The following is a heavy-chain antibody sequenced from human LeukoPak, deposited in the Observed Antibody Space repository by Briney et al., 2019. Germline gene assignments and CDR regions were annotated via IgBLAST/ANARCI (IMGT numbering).Heavy chain of an antibody. V-gene: IGHV3-53*01. CDR2: IYSGGST. CDR1: GFTVSSNY. CDR3: AKAPVTTCRGAFCYPFDY. D-gene: IGHD2-15*01. Sequence: GGSLRLSCAASGFTVSSNYMSWVRQAPGKGLEWISVIYSGGSTYYADSVKGRFTVSRDNSKNTLYLQMNSLRAEDTAVYYCAKAPVTTCRGAFCYPFDYWGLGTLVTVSS. J-gene: IGHJ4*02.